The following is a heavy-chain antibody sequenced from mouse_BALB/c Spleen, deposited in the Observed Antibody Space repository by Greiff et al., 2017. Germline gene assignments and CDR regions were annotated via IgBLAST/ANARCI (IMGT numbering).Heavy chain of an antibody. CDR2: INPGSGGT. D-gene: IGHD2-2*01. CDR3: ARRGYDADDY. V-gene: IGHV1-54*01. CDR1: GYAFTNYL. Sequence: QVQLKESGAELVRPGTSVKVSCKASGYAFTNYLIEWVKQRPGQGLEWIGVINPGSGGTNYNEKFKGKATLTADKSSSTAYMQLSSLTSDDSAVYFCARRGYDADDYWGQGTTLTVSS. J-gene: IGHJ2*01.